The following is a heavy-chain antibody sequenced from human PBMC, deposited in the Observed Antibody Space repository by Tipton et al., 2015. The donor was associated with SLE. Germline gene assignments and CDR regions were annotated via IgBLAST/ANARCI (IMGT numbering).Heavy chain of an antibody. V-gene: IGHV4-39*07. CDR1: GGSISSSSYY. D-gene: IGHD1-26*01. CDR2: INHSGST. J-gene: IGHJ6*03. CDR3: ARAPASGIYYRYYYYYMDV. Sequence: TLSLTCTVSGGSISSSSYYWSWIRQPPGKGLEWIGEINHSGSTNYNPSLKSRVTISVDTSKNQFSLKLSSVTAADTAVYYCARAPASGIYYRYYYYYMDVWGKGTTVTVSS.